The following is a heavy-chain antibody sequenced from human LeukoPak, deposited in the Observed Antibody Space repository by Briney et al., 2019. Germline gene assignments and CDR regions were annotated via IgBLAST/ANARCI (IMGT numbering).Heavy chain of an antibody. D-gene: IGHD3-22*01. V-gene: IGHV3-21*01. CDR1: GFTFSSYS. J-gene: IGHJ3*02. Sequence: GGSLRLSCAASGFTFSSYSMNWVRQAPGKGLEWVSSISSSSSYIYYADSVKGRFTISRDNAKHSLYLQMNSLRAEDTAVYYCARDSYYDSSGVAFDIWGQGTMVTVSS. CDR2: ISSSSSYI. CDR3: ARDSYYDSSGVAFDI.